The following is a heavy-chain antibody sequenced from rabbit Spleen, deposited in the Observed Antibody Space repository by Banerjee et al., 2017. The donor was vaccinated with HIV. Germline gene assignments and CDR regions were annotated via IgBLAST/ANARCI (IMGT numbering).Heavy chain of an antibody. V-gene: IGHV1S7*01. D-gene: IGHD1-1*01. CDR1: Y. CDR2: IYPITETT. Sequence: YMYWVRQAPGKGLEWIGIIYPITETTYYANWVNGRFTISSDNAQNTVDLQMNSLTAADTATYFCAREDVGGSVSLWGPGTLVTVS. CDR3: AREDVGGSVSL. J-gene: IGHJ6*01.